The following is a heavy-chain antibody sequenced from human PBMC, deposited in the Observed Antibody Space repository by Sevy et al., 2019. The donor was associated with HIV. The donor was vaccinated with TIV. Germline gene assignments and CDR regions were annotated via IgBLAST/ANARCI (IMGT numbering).Heavy chain of an antibody. CDR3: ARDPYARRGFDY. Sequence: ASVKVSCKASGYTFNTFTIHWLRQAPGQSLVWMGWLNPGNGNTKSAQHFRGRVTITRDTSARTAYLELTGLTSEDTVVYFCARDPYARRGFDYWGQGTLITVSS. J-gene: IGHJ4*02. D-gene: IGHD3-16*01. CDR1: GYTFNTFT. V-gene: IGHV1-3*01. CDR2: LNPGNGNT.